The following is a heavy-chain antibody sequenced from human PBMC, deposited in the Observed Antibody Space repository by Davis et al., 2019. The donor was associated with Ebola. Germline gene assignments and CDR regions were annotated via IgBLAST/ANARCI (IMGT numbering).Heavy chain of an antibody. CDR1: GFTFSSYA. D-gene: IGHD2-15*01. Sequence: GGSLRLSCAASGFTFSSYAMHWVRQAPGKGLEWVAVISYEGSNKYYADSVKGRFTISRDNSKNTLYLQMNSLRAEDTAVYYCARLGDIVVVVAAPFDYWGQGTLVTVSS. V-gene: IGHV3-30-3*01. CDR3: ARLGDIVVVVAAPFDY. CDR2: ISYEGSNK. J-gene: IGHJ4*02.